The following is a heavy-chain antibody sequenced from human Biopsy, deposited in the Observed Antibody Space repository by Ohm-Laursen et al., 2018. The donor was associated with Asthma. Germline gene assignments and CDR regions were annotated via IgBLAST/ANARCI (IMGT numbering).Heavy chain of an antibody. CDR1: GFSFDDCA. D-gene: IGHD3-22*01. Sequence: SLRLSCTASGFSFDDCAMHWVRQAPGKGLKWVSSISWNSGNIDYAVSVKGRFTISRDNAKNSLYLQMQSLRPEDTAFYYCAKSADYYDSTDYLDFWGRGTLVTVSS. J-gene: IGHJ4*01. V-gene: IGHV3-9*01. CDR2: ISWNSGNI. CDR3: AKSADYYDSTDYLDF.